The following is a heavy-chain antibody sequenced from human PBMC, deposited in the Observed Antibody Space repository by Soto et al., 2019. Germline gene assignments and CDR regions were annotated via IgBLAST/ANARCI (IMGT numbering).Heavy chain of an antibody. CDR1: GFTFSSYG. D-gene: IGHD3-10*01. V-gene: IGHV3-30*18. CDR2: ISYDGSNK. J-gene: IGHJ4*02. CDR3: AKEKVRGVMKSYFDY. Sequence: QVQLVESGGGVVQPGRSLRLSCAASGFTFSSYGMHWVRQAPGKGLEWVAVISYDGSNKYYADSVKGRFTISRDNSKNTLYLQMNSRRAEDTAVYYCAKEKVRGVMKSYFDYWGQGTLVTVSS.